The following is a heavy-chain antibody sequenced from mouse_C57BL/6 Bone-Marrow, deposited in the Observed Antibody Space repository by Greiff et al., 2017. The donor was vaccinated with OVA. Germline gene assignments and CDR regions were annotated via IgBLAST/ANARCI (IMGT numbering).Heavy chain of an antibody. CDR2: IYPGSGST. J-gene: IGHJ1*03. CDR3: ARSGIYSNYWYFDG. V-gene: IGHV1-55*01. Sequence: VQLQQSGAELVKPGASMKMSCKASGYTFTSYWITWVKQRPGQGLEWIGDIYPGSGSTNYNEKFKSKATLTVDTSSSTAYMQLSSLTSEDSAVYYCARSGIYSNYWYFDGWGTGTTVTVSS. D-gene: IGHD2-5*01. CDR1: GYTFTSYW.